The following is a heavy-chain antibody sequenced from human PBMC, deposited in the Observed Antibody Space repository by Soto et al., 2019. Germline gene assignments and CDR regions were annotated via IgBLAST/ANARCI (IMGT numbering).Heavy chain of an antibody. J-gene: IGHJ6*03. CDR3: ARAHGDLGDNYYYYMDV. D-gene: IGHD4-17*01. Sequence: PSETLSLTCTVSGGSISSYYWSWIRQPPGKGLEWIGYIYYSGSTNYNPSLKSRVTISVDTSKNQFSLKLSSVTAAATAVYYCARAHGDLGDNYYYYMDVWGKGTTVTVSS. V-gene: IGHV4-59*01. CDR2: IYYSGST. CDR1: GGSISSYY.